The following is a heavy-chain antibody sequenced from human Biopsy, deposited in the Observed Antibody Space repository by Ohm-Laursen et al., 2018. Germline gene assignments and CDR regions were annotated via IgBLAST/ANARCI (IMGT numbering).Heavy chain of an antibody. D-gene: IGHD3-9*01. CDR1: GGTFSRYG. CDR2: NIPILGTG. CDR3: ATKLTGYFHH. Sequence: SLVKVSCKAPGGTFSRYGINWVRQAPGQGLEWLGGNIPILGTGNYAQKFQGRVTVAADTSTSTATMELRSLRSDDTAVYYCATKLTGYFHHWGQGTLVTVSS. V-gene: IGHV1-69*06. J-gene: IGHJ1*01.